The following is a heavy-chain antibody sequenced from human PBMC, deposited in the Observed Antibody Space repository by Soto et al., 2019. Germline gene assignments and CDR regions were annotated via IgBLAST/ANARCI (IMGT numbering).Heavy chain of an antibody. CDR1: GASISSGGYY. V-gene: IGHV4-31*03. CDR3: AKEPDV. J-gene: IGHJ6*02. Sequence: QVQLQESGPGLVKPSQTLSLTCTVSGASISSGGYYWTWIRQHPGEGLEWIGYIYYNGNTYYNPSRKSRVTMSLDTSKNQFSLNLSSVTAADTAVYYCAKEPDVWGQGTTVTVSS. CDR2: IYYNGNT.